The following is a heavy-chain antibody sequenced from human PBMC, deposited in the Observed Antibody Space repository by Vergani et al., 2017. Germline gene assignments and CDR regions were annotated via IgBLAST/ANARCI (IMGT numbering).Heavy chain of an antibody. CDR1: GFTLSNYD. V-gene: IGHV3-30*02. D-gene: IGHD3-16*01. CDR2: IQFDGSNQ. Sequence: QVQLVESGGGVVQRGGSLRLSCATSGFTLSNYDMQWIRQGPGKGLEFVAFIQFDGSNQYYADSVKGRFTLSRDFSKNTLYLQMKSLRTADTATYYCAKHFRGWGIDYWGQGTQVIVSS. CDR3: AKHFRGWGIDY. J-gene: IGHJ4*02.